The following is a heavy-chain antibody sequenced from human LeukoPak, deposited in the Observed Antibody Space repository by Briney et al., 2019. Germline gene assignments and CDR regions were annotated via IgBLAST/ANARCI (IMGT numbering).Heavy chain of an antibody. CDR2: ISGSSSYT. CDR1: GFTFSTYS. Sequence: GGSHRLSCAASGFTFSTYSMNWARQAPGKGLEWVSSISGSSSYTFYADSVRGRFTISRDNAKNSLYLQMNSLRAEDTAVYYCARGTTGGYSPSHWGQGTLVTVSS. CDR3: ARGTTGGYSPSH. D-gene: IGHD5-12*01. V-gene: IGHV3-21*01. J-gene: IGHJ4*02.